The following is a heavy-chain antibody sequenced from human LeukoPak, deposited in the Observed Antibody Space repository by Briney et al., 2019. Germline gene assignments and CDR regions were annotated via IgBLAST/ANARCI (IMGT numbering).Heavy chain of an antibody. Sequence: GGSLRLSCAASGFTFSGYSMNWVRQAPGKGLEWVSSISSSNSYIYYADSVKGRFTISRDNAKNSLYLQMNSLRAEDTAVYYCARGPWGSSSYWGQGILVTVSS. CDR3: ARGPWGSSSY. V-gene: IGHV3-21*01. D-gene: IGHD6-6*01. CDR2: ISSSNSYI. CDR1: GFTFSGYS. J-gene: IGHJ4*02.